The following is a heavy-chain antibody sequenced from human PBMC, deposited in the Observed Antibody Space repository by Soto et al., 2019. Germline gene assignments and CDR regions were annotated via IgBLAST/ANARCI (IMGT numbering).Heavy chain of an antibody. J-gene: IGHJ4*02. CDR1: GGSVSSGNYY. V-gene: IGHV4-61*01. CDR2: FYYTGSI. Sequence: QVQLQESGPGLVNPSETLSLTCTVSGGSVSSGNYYWSWIPQPPGKGLEWIGYFYYTGSINYNHSLNSRVTTFIDASKTQFSLRLRSVTAADTDVYYCARSNASNYSRFEYWGQGTLVTASS. CDR3: ARSNASNYSRFEY. D-gene: IGHD3-16*01.